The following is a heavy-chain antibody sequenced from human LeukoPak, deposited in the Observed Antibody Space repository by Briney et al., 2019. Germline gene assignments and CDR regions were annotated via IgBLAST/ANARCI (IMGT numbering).Heavy chain of an antibody. J-gene: IGHJ4*02. V-gene: IGHV1-2*02. CDR2: INPNSGGT. CDR1: GYTFTGYY. D-gene: IGHD3-22*01. CDR3: ARVEKWRLLPAAPLDY. Sequence: GASVKVSCKASGYTFTGYYMHWVRQAPGQGLEWMGWINPNSGGTNYAQKFQGRVTMTRDTSISTAYMELSRLRSDDTAVYYCARVEKWRLLPAAPLDYWGQGTLDTVSS.